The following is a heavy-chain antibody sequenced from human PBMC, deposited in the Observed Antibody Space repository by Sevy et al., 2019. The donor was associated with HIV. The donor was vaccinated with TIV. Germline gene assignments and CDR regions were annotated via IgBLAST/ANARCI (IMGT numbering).Heavy chain of an antibody. CDR2: ISCDGDTT. V-gene: IGHV3-43D*04. J-gene: IGHJ4*02. Sequence: GGSLRLSCAASGFIFDNYAMHWVRQAPGKGLEWVSVISCDGDTTYYADSVKGRFTVSRDNRKNSLYLQMNSLKTEDAAFYYFTKGLPLGCSTFLFDFWGQGTQVTVSS. CDR3: TKGLPLGCSTFLFDF. D-gene: IGHD2-15*01. CDR1: GFIFDNYA.